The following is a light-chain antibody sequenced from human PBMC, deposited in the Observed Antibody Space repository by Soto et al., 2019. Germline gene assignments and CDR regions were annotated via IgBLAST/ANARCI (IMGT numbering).Light chain of an antibody. CDR3: SSYAGSNNLV. V-gene: IGLV2-8*01. CDR2: EVT. Sequence: QSVLTQPPSASGSPGQSVTISCTGASSDVGGYNYVSWCQQHPGKAPKLMIYEVTKRPSGVPDRFSGSKSGNTASLTVSGLQAEDEADYYCSSYAGSNNLVFGGGTKLPS. CDR1: SSDVGGYNY. J-gene: IGLJ3*02.